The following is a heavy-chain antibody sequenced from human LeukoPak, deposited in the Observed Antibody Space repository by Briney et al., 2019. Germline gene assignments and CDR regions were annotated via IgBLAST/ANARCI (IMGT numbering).Heavy chain of an antibody. V-gene: IGHV1-69*05. CDR3: AAGYNYGPDY. J-gene: IGHJ4*02. Sequence: GASVKVSCKASGGTFSSYAISWVRQAPGQGLEWMGGIIPIFGTANYAQKFQGRVTITRDMSTSTAYMELSSLRSEDTAVYYCAAGYNYGPDYWGQGTLVTVSS. CDR1: GGTFSSYA. D-gene: IGHD5-24*01. CDR2: IIPIFGTA.